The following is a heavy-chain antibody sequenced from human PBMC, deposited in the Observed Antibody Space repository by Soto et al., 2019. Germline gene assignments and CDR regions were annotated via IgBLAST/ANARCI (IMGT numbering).Heavy chain of an antibody. J-gene: IGHJ6*02. Sequence: QVQLVESGGGVVQPGRSLRLSCAASGFTFSNYGMHWVRQAPGKGVEWVAIIWHDGNNKYYADSVRGRFIISRDNSKNRLYLQMNSLRAEDTAVYYCASDLVGASDSYGLDVWGQGTPVTVSS. CDR3: ASDLVGASDSYGLDV. V-gene: IGHV3-33*01. CDR2: IWHDGNNK. CDR1: GFTFSNYG. D-gene: IGHD1-26*01.